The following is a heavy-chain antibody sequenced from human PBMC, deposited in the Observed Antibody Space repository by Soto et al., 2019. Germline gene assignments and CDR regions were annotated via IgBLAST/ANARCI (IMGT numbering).Heavy chain of an antibody. CDR1: DDSSSNYK. CDR3: VRQGFGRLHGLVDV. V-gene: IGHV4-59*08. D-gene: IGHD3-10*01. J-gene: IGHJ6*02. Sequence: QVQLQESGPGLVKPSETLSLTCTVSDDSSSNYKWSWIRQPPGRRLEWIGYIDSNGGTSYNPSLQSRVTIPIDTSTKPFFLKLSSVTAADTAVYYCVRQGFGRLHGLVDVWGQGTTVTVSS. CDR2: IDSNGGT.